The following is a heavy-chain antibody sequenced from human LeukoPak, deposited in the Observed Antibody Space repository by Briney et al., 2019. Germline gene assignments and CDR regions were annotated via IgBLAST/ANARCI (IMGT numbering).Heavy chain of an antibody. V-gene: IGHV3-23*01. D-gene: IGHD3-10*01. CDR3: SRGGNQYYFDY. Sequence: PGGSLRLSCAASGFTFSSYAMIWVRQAPGKGLEWVSAISGSGGDTYYADSVKGRFTIFRDNSKNTLYLQMNSLRVEDTAVYYCSRGGNQYYFDYWGQGTLVTVSS. CDR1: GFTFSSYA. J-gene: IGHJ4*02. CDR2: ISGSGGDT.